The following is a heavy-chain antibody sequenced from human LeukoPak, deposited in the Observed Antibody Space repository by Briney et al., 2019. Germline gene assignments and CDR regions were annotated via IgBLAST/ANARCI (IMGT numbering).Heavy chain of an antibody. CDR3: VRNGTSGVGLDY. V-gene: IGHV3-23*01. Sequence: PGESLRLSCAASGFTFSNHAMTWVRQAPGKGLEWVSNISDRGTSINYAVSVKGRFSISRDNAKNTLYLQMNSLRDEDTAVYYCVRNGTSGVGLDYWGQGSLVTVSS. D-gene: IGHD3-3*01. J-gene: IGHJ4*02. CDR2: ISDRGTSI. CDR1: GFTFSNHA.